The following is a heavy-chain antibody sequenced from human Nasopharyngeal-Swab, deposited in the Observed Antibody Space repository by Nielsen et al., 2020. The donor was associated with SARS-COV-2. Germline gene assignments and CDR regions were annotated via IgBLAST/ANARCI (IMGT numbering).Heavy chain of an antibody. D-gene: IGHD4-17*01. CDR2: IAHDASSE. V-gene: IGHV3-30*03. CDR1: GFTFSSFG. J-gene: IGHJ4*02. CDR3: ARDAPAHYGAFY. Sequence: GESLKISCAASGFTFSSFGIHWVRQAPGEGLEWVAFIAHDASSESYGDSVKGRFSISRDSSKNTLYLQMDSLRGEDTAVYYCARDAPAHYGAFYWGRGTLVTVSS.